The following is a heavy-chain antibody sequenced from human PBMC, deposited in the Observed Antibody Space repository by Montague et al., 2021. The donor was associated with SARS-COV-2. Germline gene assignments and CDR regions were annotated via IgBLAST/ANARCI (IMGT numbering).Heavy chain of an antibody. CDR3: ARDLVVTDGISDY. J-gene: IGHJ4*02. Sequence: SLRLSCAASGFTFSSYSINWVRQAPGKGLEWVSYISGAGTTIYYADSVKGRFTISRDNAKNSLYLQMNSLRAEDTAVYYCARDLVVTDGISDYWGQGTLVTVSS. V-gene: IGHV3-48*04. CDR1: GFTFSSYS. D-gene: IGHD2-8*02. CDR2: ISGAGTTI.